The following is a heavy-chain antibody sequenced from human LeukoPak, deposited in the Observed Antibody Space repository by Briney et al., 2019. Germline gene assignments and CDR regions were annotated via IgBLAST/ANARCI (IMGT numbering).Heavy chain of an antibody. CDR3: ATLVLHSLWIENGALEY. Sequence: GESLKISCKASAYRFNTYWIGWGPQIPGKGLEWMGIIYPGDSNTKYSPSFQGRVTFSVDKSISTAYLQWSRLKASDSAMYYCATLVLHSLWIENGALEYWGQGTLVTVSS. CDR2: IYPGDSNT. D-gene: IGHD3-10*01. J-gene: IGHJ4*02. V-gene: IGHV5-51*01. CDR1: AYRFNTYW.